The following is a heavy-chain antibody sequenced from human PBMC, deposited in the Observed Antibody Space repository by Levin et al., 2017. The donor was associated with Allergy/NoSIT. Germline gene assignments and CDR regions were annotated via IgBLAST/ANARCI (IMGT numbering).Heavy chain of an antibody. J-gene: IGHJ3*02. D-gene: IGHD6-25*01. V-gene: IGHV3-9*01. Sequence: PGGSLRLSCAASGFTFDDYAMHWVRQAPGKGLEWVSGISWNSGSIGYADSVKGRFTISRDNAKNSLYLQMNSLRTEATALYYCARDNSGLPYAFDIWGQGTMVIVSS. CDR3: ARDNSGLPYAFDI. CDR1: GFTFDDYA. CDR2: ISWNSGSI.